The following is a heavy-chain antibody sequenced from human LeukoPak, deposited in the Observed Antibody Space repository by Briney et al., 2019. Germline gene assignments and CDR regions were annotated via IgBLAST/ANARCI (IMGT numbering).Heavy chain of an antibody. J-gene: IGHJ1*01. CDR1: GFTFSSYS. Sequence: GGSLRLSCAASGFTFSSYSMTWVRQAPGKGLEWVSSISSSSSYIYYADSVKGRFTISRDNAKNSLYLQMNSLRVEDTAVYYCAKDSRSGWYGGNFQQWGQGTLVTVSS. V-gene: IGHV3-21*04. D-gene: IGHD6-19*01. CDR2: ISSSSSYI. CDR3: AKDSRSGWYGGNFQQ.